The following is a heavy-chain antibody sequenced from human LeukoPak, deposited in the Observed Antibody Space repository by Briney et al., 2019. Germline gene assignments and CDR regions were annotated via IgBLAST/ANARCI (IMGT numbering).Heavy chain of an antibody. Sequence: GGSLGLSCAASGFTLSNYAMHWVRQAPGKGLEWVAVISYDGSNKYYADSVKGRFTISRDNSKNTLYLQMNSLRAEDTAMYYCARDPTLPYYYDSSGYYYATYFDYWGQGTPVTVSS. CDR1: GFTLSNYA. V-gene: IGHV3-30*04. J-gene: IGHJ4*02. D-gene: IGHD3-22*01. CDR2: ISYDGSNK. CDR3: ARDPTLPYYYDSSGYYYATYFDY.